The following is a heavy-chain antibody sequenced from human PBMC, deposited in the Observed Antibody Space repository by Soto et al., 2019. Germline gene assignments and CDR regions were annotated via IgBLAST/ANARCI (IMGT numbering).Heavy chain of an antibody. CDR1: GGSISSSSYY. D-gene: IGHD5-18*01. Sequence: SETLSLTCTVSGGSISSSSYYWGWIRQPPGKGLEWIGSIYYSGSTYYNPSLKSRVTISVDTSKNQFSLKLSSVTAADTAVYYCARTYVDTAMVVDKVWWFDPWGQGTLVTVSS. V-gene: IGHV4-39*01. CDR2: IYYSGST. J-gene: IGHJ5*02. CDR3: ARTYVDTAMVVDKVWWFDP.